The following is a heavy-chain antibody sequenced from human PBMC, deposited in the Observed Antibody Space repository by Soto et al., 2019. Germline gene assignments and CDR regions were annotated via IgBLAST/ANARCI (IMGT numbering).Heavy chain of an antibody. CDR2: ISGSGGST. CDR3: AKDLASGFWSGYMEDFDY. D-gene: IGHD3-3*01. Sequence: GGSLRLSCAASGFTFSSYAMSWVRQAPGKGLEWVSAISGSGGSTYYADSVKGRFTMSRDNSKNTMYLQMNSLRAEDTAVYYCAKDLASGFWSGYMEDFDYWGQGTLVTVSS. V-gene: IGHV3-23*01. J-gene: IGHJ4*02. CDR1: GFTFSSYA.